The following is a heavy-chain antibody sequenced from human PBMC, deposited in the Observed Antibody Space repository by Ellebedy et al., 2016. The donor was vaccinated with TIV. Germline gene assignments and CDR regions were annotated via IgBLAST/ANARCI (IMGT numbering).Heavy chain of an antibody. CDR3: AVDGTDV. V-gene: IGHV3-23*01. CDR1: GFTFTTHN. J-gene: IGHJ6*04. Sequence: GESLKISCVVSGFTFTTHNMNWVRQAPGKGLEWVSTVSGTDDSTTYADSVRGRFSISRDTSSNTLFLQMNSLRPEDTAVYHCAVDGTDVWGEGTSVTVSS. CDR2: VSGTDDST. D-gene: IGHD1-26*01.